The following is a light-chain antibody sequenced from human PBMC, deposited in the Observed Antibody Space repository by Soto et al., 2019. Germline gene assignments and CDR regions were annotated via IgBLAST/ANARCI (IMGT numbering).Light chain of an antibody. J-gene: IGKJ1*01. CDR2: DAS. CDR3: KQRSDWPWT. CDR1: QSVNRY. V-gene: IGKV3-11*01. Sequence: EIVLTQSPATLSLSPGERATLSCWASQSVNRYLVWYQQKPGQAPRLLMYDASKRATGIQGRFSGSGSGTEFTLTIRNLEPEDFAVYYCKQRSDWPWTFGQGTKVDIK.